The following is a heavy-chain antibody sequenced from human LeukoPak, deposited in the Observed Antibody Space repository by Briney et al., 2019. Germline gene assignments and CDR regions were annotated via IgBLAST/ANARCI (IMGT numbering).Heavy chain of an antibody. J-gene: IGHJ3*02. D-gene: IGHD6-6*01. CDR2: INSDGSST. Sequence: GGSLRLSCAASGFTFSSYWMHWVRQAPGKGLVWVSRINSDGSSTSYADSVKGRFTISRDNAKNALYLQMNSLRAEDTAVYYCARGSSSPDAFDIWGQGTMVTVSS. V-gene: IGHV3-74*01. CDR3: ARGSSSPDAFDI. CDR1: GFTFSSYW.